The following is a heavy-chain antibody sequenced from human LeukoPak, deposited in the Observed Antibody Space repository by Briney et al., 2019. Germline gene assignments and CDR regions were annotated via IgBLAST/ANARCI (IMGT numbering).Heavy chain of an antibody. CDR1: GGSISGYY. Sequence: PSETLSLTCTVSGGSISGYYWSWIRQPPGKGLEWIGYIYYSGSTNYNPSLKSRVTISVDTSKNQFSLKLSSVTAAGTAVYYCARHFGTVTSYGMDVWGQGTTVTVSS. J-gene: IGHJ6*02. CDR2: IYYSGST. D-gene: IGHD4-17*01. V-gene: IGHV4-59*08. CDR3: ARHFGTVTSYGMDV.